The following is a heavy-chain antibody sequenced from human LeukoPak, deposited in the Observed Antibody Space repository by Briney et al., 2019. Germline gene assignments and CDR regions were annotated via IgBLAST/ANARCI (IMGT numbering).Heavy chain of an antibody. J-gene: IGHJ3*02. CDR2: IYYSGST. CDR3: ARHQYYGSGSYYKGHDAFDI. CDR1: GGSISSYY. D-gene: IGHD3-10*01. V-gene: IGHV4-59*08. Sequence: PSETLSLTCTVSGGSISSYYWSWIRQPPGKGLEWIGYIYYSGSTNYNPSLKSRVTISVDTSKNQFSLKLSSVTAADTAVYYCARHQYYGSGSYYKGHDAFDIWGQGTMVTVSS.